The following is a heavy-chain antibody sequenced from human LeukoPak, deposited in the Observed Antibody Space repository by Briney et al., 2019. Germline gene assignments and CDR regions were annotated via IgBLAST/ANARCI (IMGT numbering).Heavy chain of an antibody. CDR2: ISNSGTAI. Sequence: GGSLRLSCAASGFTFSSYEMNWVRQAPGKGLEWVSYISNSGTAIYYADSVKGRFTISRDNAKSSLYLQMNSLRAEDTAVYYCAKLPGAIVVVPGASWGQGTLVTVSS. D-gene: IGHD2-2*01. CDR1: GFTFSSYE. CDR3: AKLPGAIVVVPGAS. J-gene: IGHJ5*02. V-gene: IGHV3-48*03.